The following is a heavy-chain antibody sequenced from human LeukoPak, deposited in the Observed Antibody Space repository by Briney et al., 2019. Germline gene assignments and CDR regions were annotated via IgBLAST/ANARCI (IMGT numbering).Heavy chain of an antibody. J-gene: IGHJ4*02. CDR1: GFTFTSYW. CDR2: IKEDGSEK. CDR3: VGNVEF. Sequence: GGSLRLSCTASGFTFTSYWMTWVRQAPGRELEWVASIKEDGSEKQYVASVRGRFTISRDNAKNSLYLQMSSLTAEDTAVYYCVGNVEFWGQGTLVSVSS. V-gene: IGHV3-7*02.